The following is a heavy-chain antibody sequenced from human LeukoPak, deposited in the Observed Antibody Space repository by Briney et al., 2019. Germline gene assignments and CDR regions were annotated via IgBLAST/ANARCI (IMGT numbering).Heavy chain of an antibody. J-gene: IGHJ4*02. CDR2: ISYDGGNK. V-gene: IGHV3-30-3*01. Sequence: GGSLRLSCAASGFTFSSYAMHWVRQAPGKGLEWVAVISYDGGNKYYADSVKGRFTISRDNSKNTLYLQMNSLRAEDTAVYYCARDLGYCSSTSCFDFFDYWGQGTLVTVSS. CDR3: ARDLGYCSSTSCFDFFDY. D-gene: IGHD2-2*01. CDR1: GFTFSSYA.